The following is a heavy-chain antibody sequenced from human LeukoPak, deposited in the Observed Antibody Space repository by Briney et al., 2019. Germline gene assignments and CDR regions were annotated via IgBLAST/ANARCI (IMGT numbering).Heavy chain of an antibody. CDR2: ISYDGSNK. J-gene: IGHJ4*02. CDR3: ARDFTLVATTGLLVY. CDR1: GFTFSSYA. Sequence: GRSLRLSCAASGFTFSSYAMHWVRQAPGKGLEWVAVISYDGSNKYYADSVKGRFTISRDNSKNTLYLQMNSLRAEDTAVYYCARDFTLVATTGLLVYWGQGTLVTVSS. V-gene: IGHV3-30-3*01. D-gene: IGHD5-12*01.